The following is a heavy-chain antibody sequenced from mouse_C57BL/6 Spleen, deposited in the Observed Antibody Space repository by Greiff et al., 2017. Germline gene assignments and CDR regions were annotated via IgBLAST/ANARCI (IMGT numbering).Heavy chain of an antibody. Sequence: EVQVVESGGDLVKPGGSLKLSCAASGFTFSSYGMSWVRQTPDKRLEWVATISSGGSYTYYPDSVKGRFTISRDNAKNTLYLQMSSLKSEDTAMYYCARYGNYEYFDYWGQGTTLTVSS. CDR2: ISSGGSYT. CDR1: GFTFSSYG. CDR3: ARYGNYEYFDY. J-gene: IGHJ2*01. V-gene: IGHV5-6*01. D-gene: IGHD2-1*01.